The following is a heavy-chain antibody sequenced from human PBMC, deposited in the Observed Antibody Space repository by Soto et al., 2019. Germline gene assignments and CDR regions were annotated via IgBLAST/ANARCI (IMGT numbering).Heavy chain of an antibody. D-gene: IGHD6-13*01. CDR1: GGTFSTYG. V-gene: IGHV1-69*18. Sequence: QVQLVQSGAEVKKPGSSVKVFCKSSGGTFSTYGINWVRQAPGQGLEWMGMIIPNFGTPTYAQKFRGRVSITADESTSTAYMELSSLTSDDTAFYYCARDGRSSSYDFWGQGTLVTVSS. J-gene: IGHJ4*02. CDR3: ARDGRSSSYDF. CDR2: IIPNFGTP.